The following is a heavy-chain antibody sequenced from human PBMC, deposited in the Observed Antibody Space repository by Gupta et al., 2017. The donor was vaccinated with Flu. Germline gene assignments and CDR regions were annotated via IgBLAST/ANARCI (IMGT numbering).Heavy chain of an antibody. CDR1: GYNFDTYW. D-gene: IGHD7-27*01. J-gene: IGHJ4*02. Sequence: GSGYNFDTYWIGWVRQMPGKGLEWVGIIHPRDSDTRYSPAFRGRVSMSVDKSINTAYLQWSSLKASESAMYYCARLGLAPGDYFDSWGQGTLVTVSS. V-gene: IGHV5-51*01. CDR2: IHPRDSDT. CDR3: ARLGLAPGDYFDS.